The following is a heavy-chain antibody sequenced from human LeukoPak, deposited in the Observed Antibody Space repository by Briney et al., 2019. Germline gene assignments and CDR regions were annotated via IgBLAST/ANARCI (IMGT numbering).Heavy chain of an antibody. CDR1: GGSFSGYY. CDR2: INHSGST. Sequence: SETLSLTCAVYGGSFSGYYWSWIRQPPGKGLEWIGEINHSGSTNYNPSLKSRVTISVDTSKNQFSLKLSSVTAADTAVYYCARVPMITFGGVIEMYYFDYWGQGTLVTVSS. J-gene: IGHJ4*02. D-gene: IGHD3-16*02. V-gene: IGHV4-34*09. CDR3: ARVPMITFGGVIEMYYFDY.